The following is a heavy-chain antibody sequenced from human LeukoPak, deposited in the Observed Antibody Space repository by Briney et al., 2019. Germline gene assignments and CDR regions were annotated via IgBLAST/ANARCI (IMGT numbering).Heavy chain of an antibody. CDR1: GFTFSSYS. CDR2: ISSSSSYI. D-gene: IGHD6-19*01. Sequence: PGGSLRLSCAASGFTFSSYSMNWVRQAPGKGLEWVSSISSSSSYIYYADSVKGRFTISRDNAKNSLYLQMNSLRAEDTAVYYCARDQVAVAGNWYFDLWGRGTLVTVSS. V-gene: IGHV3-21*01. J-gene: IGHJ2*01. CDR3: ARDQVAVAGNWYFDL.